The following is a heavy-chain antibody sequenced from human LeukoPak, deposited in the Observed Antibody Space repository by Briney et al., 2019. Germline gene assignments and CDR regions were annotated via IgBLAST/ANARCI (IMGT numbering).Heavy chain of an antibody. J-gene: IGHJ4*02. CDR3: ARDRGYSGYGGFDY. CDR2: INPNSGGT. CDR1: GYTFTGYY. V-gene: IGHV1-2*02. D-gene: IGHD5-12*01. Sequence: ASVKVSCKASGYTFTGYYMHWVRQAPGQGLEWMGWINPNSGGTNYAQKLQGRVTMTRDTSISTAYMELSRLRSDDTAVYYCARDRGYSGYGGFDYWGQGTLVTVCS.